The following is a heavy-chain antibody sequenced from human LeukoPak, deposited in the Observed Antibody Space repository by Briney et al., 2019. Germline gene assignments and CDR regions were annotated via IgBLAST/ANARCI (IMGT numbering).Heavy chain of an antibody. CDR3: ARVTADYGDYYFDY. V-gene: IGHV4-59*08. Sequence: SETLSLTCTVSGGSISNNYWSWFRQPPGKGLEWIGYIYYSGSTYYNPSLKSRVTVSVDTSKNQFSLKLSSVTAADTAVYYCARVTADYGDYYFDYWGQGTLVTVSS. J-gene: IGHJ4*02. D-gene: IGHD4-17*01. CDR1: GGSISNNY. CDR2: IYYSGST.